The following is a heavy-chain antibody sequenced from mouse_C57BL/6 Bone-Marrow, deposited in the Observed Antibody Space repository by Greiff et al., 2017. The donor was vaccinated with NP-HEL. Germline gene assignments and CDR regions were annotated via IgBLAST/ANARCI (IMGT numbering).Heavy chain of an antibody. D-gene: IGHD4-1*01. J-gene: IGHJ4*01. Sequence: EVKLVESGPGLAKPSQTLSLTCSVTGYSITSDYWNWIRKFPGNKLEYMGYISYSGSTYYNPSPKSRISITRDTSKNQYYLQLNSVTTEDTATYYCASSLTGPSYYAMDYWGQGTSVTVSS. V-gene: IGHV3-8*01. CDR3: ASSLTGPSYYAMDY. CDR2: ISYSGST. CDR1: GYSITSDY.